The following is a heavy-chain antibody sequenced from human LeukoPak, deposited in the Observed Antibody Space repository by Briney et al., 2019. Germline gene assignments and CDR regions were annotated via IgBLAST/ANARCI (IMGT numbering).Heavy chain of an antibody. J-gene: IGHJ6*04. Sequence: TGGSLRLSCAASGFTFSSYWMHWVHQAPGKGLVWVSRINRDGSSTNYADSVKGRFTISRANAKNTLYLQMNSLRAEDTAVYYCARDLSYGMDVWGKGTTVTAST. CDR1: GFTFSSYW. V-gene: IGHV3-74*01. CDR3: ARDLSYGMDV. CDR2: INRDGSST.